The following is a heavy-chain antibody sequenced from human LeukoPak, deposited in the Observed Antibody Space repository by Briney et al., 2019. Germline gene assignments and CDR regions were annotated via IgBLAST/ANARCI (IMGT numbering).Heavy chain of an antibody. D-gene: IGHD5-18*01. J-gene: IGHJ5*02. CDR1: GFTFSSYG. V-gene: IGHV3-33*01. CDR3: AREGYSYGYGWFDP. CDR2: IWYDGSNK. Sequence: GGSLRLSCAASGFTFSSYGMHWVRQAPGKGLEWVAVIWYDGSNKYYADSVKGRFTISRDNSKNTLYLQMNSLRAEDTAVYYRAREGYSYGYGWFDPWGQGTLVTVSS.